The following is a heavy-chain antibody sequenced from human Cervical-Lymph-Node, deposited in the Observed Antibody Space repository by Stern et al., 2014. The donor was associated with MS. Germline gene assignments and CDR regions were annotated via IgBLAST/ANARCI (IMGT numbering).Heavy chain of an antibody. Sequence: QLVQSGADVKKPGASVKVSCKASGYTFTSYDINWVRQVAGQGLEWMGWLSPTSGDTGYAQKFQGRVIMTRNTSINTAYMELRSLSHDDTAVFFCARGHRVELSSYYFDSWGQGTQVTVSS. J-gene: IGHJ4*02. D-gene: IGHD2/OR15-2a*01. CDR3: ARGHRVELSSYYFDS. CDR1: GYTFTSYD. V-gene: IGHV1-8*01. CDR2: LSPTSGDT.